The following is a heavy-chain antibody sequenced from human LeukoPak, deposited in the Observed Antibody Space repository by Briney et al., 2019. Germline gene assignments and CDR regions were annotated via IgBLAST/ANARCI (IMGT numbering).Heavy chain of an antibody. D-gene: IGHD3-10*01. Sequence: GASVKVSCKASGYTFTSYGISWVRQAPGQGLEWMGWISAYNGNTNYAQKLQGRVTMTTDTSTSAAYMELSRLRSDDTAVYYCARSYSVGSWFGRSLFDYWGQGTLVTVSS. CDR2: ISAYNGNT. V-gene: IGHV1-18*01. CDR3: ARSYSVGSWFGRSLFDY. CDR1: GYTFTSYG. J-gene: IGHJ4*02.